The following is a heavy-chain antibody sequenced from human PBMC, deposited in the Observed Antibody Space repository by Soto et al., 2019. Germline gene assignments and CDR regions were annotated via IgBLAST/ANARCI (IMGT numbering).Heavy chain of an antibody. J-gene: IGHJ4*02. Sequence: QVQLQESGPGLVKPSQTLSLTCTVSGGSISSGGYYWSWIRQHPGKGLEWIGYIYYSGSTYYNPSLKSQVTISVDTSKNQFSLKLSSVTAADTAVYYFVRVDTMIVVVPPGGYFDYWGQGTLVTVSS. D-gene: IGHD3-22*01. CDR1: GGSISSGGYY. V-gene: IGHV4-31*01. CDR3: VRVDTMIVVVPPGGYFDY. CDR2: IYYSGST.